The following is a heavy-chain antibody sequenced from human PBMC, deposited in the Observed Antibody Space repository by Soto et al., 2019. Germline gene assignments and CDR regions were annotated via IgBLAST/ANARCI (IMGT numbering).Heavy chain of an antibody. CDR3: ARAVAGQYYFDY. V-gene: IGHV4-59*01. D-gene: IGHD6-19*01. CDR2: IYYSGST. J-gene: IGHJ4*02. Sequence: PSETLSITCAVYGGSFSGYYWSWIRQPPGKGLEWIGYIYYSGSTNYNPSLKSRVTISVDTSKNQFSLKLSSVTAADTAVYYCARAVAGQYYFDYWGQGTLVTVSS. CDR1: GGSFSGYY.